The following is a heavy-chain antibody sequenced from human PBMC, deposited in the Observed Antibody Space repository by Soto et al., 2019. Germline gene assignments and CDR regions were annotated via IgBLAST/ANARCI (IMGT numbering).Heavy chain of an antibody. CDR3: ARRWGTSFDF. CDR1: GGSISSYY. Sequence: SETLSLTCTVSGGSISSYYWSWIRQPPGKGLEWIGYIYYSGSTNYNPSLKSRVTISVDTSKNQFSLKLSSVTAADTAVYYCARRWGTSFDFWGQGTLVTVSS. D-gene: IGHD7-27*01. V-gene: IGHV4-59*01. CDR2: IYYSGST. J-gene: IGHJ4*02.